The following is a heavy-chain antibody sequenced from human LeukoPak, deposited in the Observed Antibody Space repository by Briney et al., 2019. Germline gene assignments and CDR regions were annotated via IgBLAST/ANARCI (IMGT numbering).Heavy chain of an antibody. CDR2: ISSSSLYI. J-gene: IGHJ4*02. D-gene: IGHD3-16*02. CDR3: ACYDYVWGSYRPDFDY. Sequence: PGGSLRLSCAASGFTFSSYSMNWVRQAPGKGLEWVSSISSSSLYIYYADSVKGRFTISRDNAKNSLYLQMNSLRAEDTAVYYCACYDYVWGSYRPDFDYWGQGTLVTVSS. CDR1: GFTFSSYS. V-gene: IGHV3-21*01.